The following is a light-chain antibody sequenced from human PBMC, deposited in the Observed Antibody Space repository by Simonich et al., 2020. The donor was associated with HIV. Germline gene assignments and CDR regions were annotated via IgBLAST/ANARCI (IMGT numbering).Light chain of an antibody. CDR3: QQYYSTPFT. CDR1: QSVLYSSNNTNY. Sequence: DIVMTQSPDSLAVSLGERATINCRSSQSVLYSSNNTNYLAGYQQKPGQPPKLLIYWASTRESGVPDRFSGSGSGTDFTLTISSLQAEDVAVYYCQQYYSTPFTFGPGTKVDI. CDR2: WAS. V-gene: IGKV4-1*01. J-gene: IGKJ3*01.